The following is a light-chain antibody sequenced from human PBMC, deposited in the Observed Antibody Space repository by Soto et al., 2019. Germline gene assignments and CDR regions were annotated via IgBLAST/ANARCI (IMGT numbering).Light chain of an antibody. CDR2: EAS. CDR3: SSYARNRDVV. V-gene: IGLV2-23*01. CDR1: SSDVGSYNL. J-gene: IGLJ2*01. Sequence: QSALTQPASVSGSPGQSITISCTGTSSDVGSYNLVSWYQQHPGKAPKLMIYEASKRPSGVSNRFSGSKSGNTASLTISGLQAEDEADYYCSSYARNRDVVFGGGTKLTVL.